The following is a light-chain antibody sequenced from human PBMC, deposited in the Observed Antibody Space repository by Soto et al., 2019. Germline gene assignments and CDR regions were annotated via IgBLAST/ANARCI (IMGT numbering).Light chain of an antibody. CDR3: GTWDSSLSAYNYV. V-gene: IGLV1-51*02. Sequence: QSVLTQPPSVFAAPGQKVTISCSGSSSNIGNNYVSWYQQLPGTAPKLLIYENNKRPSGIPDRFSGSKSGTSATLGITGLQTGDEADYYCGTWDSSLSAYNYVFGTGTKVPVL. J-gene: IGLJ1*01. CDR2: ENN. CDR1: SSNIGNNY.